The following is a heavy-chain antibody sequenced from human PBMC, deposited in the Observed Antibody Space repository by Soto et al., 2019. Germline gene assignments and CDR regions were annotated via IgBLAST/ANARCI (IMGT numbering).Heavy chain of an antibody. V-gene: IGHV3-33*01. Sequence: VQLVESGGGVVQPGRSLRLSCAASGFTFSSYGMHWVRQAPGKGLEWVAVIWYDGSNKYYADSVKGRFTISRDNSKNTLYLQMNSLRAEDTAVYYCARGISYQYGMDVWGQGTTVTVSS. D-gene: IGHD1-20*01. CDR2: IWYDGSNK. CDR3: ARGISYQYGMDV. J-gene: IGHJ6*02. CDR1: GFTFSSYG.